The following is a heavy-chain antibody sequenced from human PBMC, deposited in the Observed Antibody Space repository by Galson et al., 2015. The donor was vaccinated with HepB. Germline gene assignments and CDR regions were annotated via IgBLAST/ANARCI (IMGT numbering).Heavy chain of an antibody. Sequence: SLRLSCAGSGFDFNDSSIHWVRQSPGKGLEWVAGVSFDGRNTYYADSVQGRFIISRDSSKKTVYLQTNSLTSKDTAVYYCTRAAAGRTATTTLAWGQGLLVTVSS. CDR2: VSFDGRNT. CDR3: TRAAAGRTATTTLA. J-gene: IGHJ5*02. CDR1: GFDFNDSS. V-gene: IGHV3-30-3*01. D-gene: IGHD4-17*01.